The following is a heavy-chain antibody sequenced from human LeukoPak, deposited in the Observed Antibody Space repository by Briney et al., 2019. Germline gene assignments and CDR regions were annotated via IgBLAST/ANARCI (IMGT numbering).Heavy chain of an antibody. V-gene: IGHV7-4-1*02. D-gene: IGHD3-10*01. J-gene: IGHJ5*02. Sequence: ASVKVSCKASGYTFTSYAMNWVRQAPGQGLEWMGWINTNTGNPTYAQGFTGGVVFSLDTSVSTAYLQISNLKAEDTAVYYCARSMVRGVIQNWFDPWGQGTLVTVSS. CDR3: ARSMVRGVIQNWFDP. CDR1: GYTFTSYA. CDR2: INTNTGNP.